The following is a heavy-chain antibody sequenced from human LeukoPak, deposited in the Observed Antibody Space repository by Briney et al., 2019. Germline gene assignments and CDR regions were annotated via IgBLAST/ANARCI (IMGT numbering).Heavy chain of an antibody. Sequence: SETLSLTCTVSGYSISSGYYWGCIRPPPGKGLEWIGSIYHSGSTYYNPSLKSRVTISVDTSKNQFYLKLSSVTAADTAVYYCARGIAARGKPNWFDPWGQGTLVTVSS. J-gene: IGHJ5*02. V-gene: IGHV4-38-2*02. CDR3: ARGIAARGKPNWFDP. CDR2: IYHSGST. D-gene: IGHD6-6*01. CDR1: GYSISSGYY.